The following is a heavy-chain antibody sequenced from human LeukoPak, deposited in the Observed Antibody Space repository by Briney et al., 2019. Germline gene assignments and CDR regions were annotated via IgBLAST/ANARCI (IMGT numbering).Heavy chain of an antibody. CDR1: GYTFASYD. J-gene: IGHJ4*02. CDR2: MNPNSGNT. V-gene: IGHV1-8*01. D-gene: IGHD5-18*01. CDR3: ARDNGYRTPHYFDS. Sequence: GASVKVSCKASGYTFASYDVNWVRQATGQGLEWMGWMNPNSGNTGFAQKFQGRVTMTRNTSISTAYMELTSLTSEDTAVYYCARDNGYRTPHYFDSWGQGTLVTVSS.